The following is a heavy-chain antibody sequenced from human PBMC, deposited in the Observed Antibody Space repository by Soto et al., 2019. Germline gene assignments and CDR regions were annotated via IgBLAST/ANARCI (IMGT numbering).Heavy chain of an antibody. Sequence: PGGSLRLSCAASGFTFSSYAMHWVRQAPGKGLEWVAVISYDGSNKYYADSVKGRFTISRDNSKNTLYLQMNSLRAEDTAVYYYEIDYCRFMSCYGFSLGVWGQGTTVTVPS. CDR2: ISYDGSNK. J-gene: IGHJ6*02. D-gene: IGHD5-12*01. V-gene: IGHV3-30-3*01. CDR3: EIDYCRFMSCYGFSLGV. CDR1: GFTFSSYA.